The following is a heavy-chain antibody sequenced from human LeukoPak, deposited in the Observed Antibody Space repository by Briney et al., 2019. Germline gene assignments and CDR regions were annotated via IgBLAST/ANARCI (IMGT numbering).Heavy chain of an antibody. J-gene: IGHJ4*02. V-gene: IGHV1-69*05. D-gene: IGHD3-22*01. CDR3: ARTDSSGYLTDY. CDR2: IIPIFGTA. Sequence: ASVKVSXKASGGTFRSYAISWVRQAPGQGLEWIGRIIPIFGTANYAQKFQGRVTITTDESTSTAYMELSSLRSEDTAVYYCARTDSSGYLTDYWGQGTLVTVSS. CDR1: GGTFRSYA.